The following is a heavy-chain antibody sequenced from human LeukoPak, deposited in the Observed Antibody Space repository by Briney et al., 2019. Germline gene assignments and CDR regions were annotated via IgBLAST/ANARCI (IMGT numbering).Heavy chain of an antibody. CDR2: IYTSGST. V-gene: IGHV4-4*07. J-gene: IGHJ5*02. Sequence: SETLSLTCTVSGGSISSYYWSWIRQPAGKGLEWIGRIYTSGSTNYNPSLKSRVTMSVDTSKNQFSLKLSSVTAADTAVYYCARQGVRGVIRDWFDPWGQGTLVTVSS. CDR3: ARQGVRGVIRDWFDP. CDR1: GGSISSYY. D-gene: IGHD3-10*01.